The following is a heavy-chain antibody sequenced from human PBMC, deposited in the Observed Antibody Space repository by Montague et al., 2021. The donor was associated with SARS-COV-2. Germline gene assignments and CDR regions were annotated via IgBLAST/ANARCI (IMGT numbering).Heavy chain of an antibody. CDR3: ARDTVYQSYGRPHSFDI. J-gene: IGHJ3*02. Sequence: SLRLSCAAPGFTFSSYSMNWVRQAPGKGLEWVSSISSSSSYIYYADSVKGRFTISRDNAKNSLYLQMNSLRAEDTAVYYCARDTVYQSYGRPHSFDIWGQGTMVTVSS. CDR2: ISSSSSYI. D-gene: IGHD5-18*01. V-gene: IGHV3-21*01. CDR1: GFTFSSYS.